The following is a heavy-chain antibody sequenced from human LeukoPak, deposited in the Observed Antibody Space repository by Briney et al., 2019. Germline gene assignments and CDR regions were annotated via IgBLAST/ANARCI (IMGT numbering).Heavy chain of an antibody. V-gene: IGHV3-21*01. CDR3: ARDNGYNWLNCDY. J-gene: IGHJ4*02. Sequence: KPGGSLRLSCAASGFTFSSYSMNWVRQAPGKGLEWVSSISSSSSYIYYADSVKGRFTISRDNAKNSLYLQMNSLRAEDTAVYYCARDNGYNWLNCDYWGQGTLATVSS. D-gene: IGHD5-24*01. CDR1: GFTFSSYS. CDR2: ISSSSSYI.